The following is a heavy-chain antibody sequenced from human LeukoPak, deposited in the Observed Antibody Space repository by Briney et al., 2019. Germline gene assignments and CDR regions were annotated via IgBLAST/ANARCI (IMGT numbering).Heavy chain of an antibody. CDR2: INTDGSST. D-gene: IGHD6-6*01. CDR3: ARGGDSSSSEFDY. V-gene: IGHV3-74*01. Sequence: GGSLRLSCAASGFTFSSYWMHWVRQAPGKGLVWVSRINTDGSSTSYADSVKGRFTISRDNAKNTLYLQMNSLRAEDTAVYYCARGGDSSSSEFDYWGQGTLVTVSS. CDR1: GFTFSSYW. J-gene: IGHJ4*02.